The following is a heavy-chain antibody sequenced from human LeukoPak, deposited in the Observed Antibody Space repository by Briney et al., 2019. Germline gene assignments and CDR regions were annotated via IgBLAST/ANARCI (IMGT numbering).Heavy chain of an antibody. CDR1: GYTFTSYY. J-gene: IGHJ4*02. D-gene: IGHD3-10*01. Sequence: ASVKVSCKASGYTFTSYYMHWVRQAPGQGLEWMGIINPSGGSTSYAQKFQGRFTISRDNSKNTLYLQMNSLRAEDTAVYYCARDRGLLWFGTFDYWGQGTLVTVSS. CDR2: INPSGGST. V-gene: IGHV1-46*01. CDR3: ARDRGLLWFGTFDY.